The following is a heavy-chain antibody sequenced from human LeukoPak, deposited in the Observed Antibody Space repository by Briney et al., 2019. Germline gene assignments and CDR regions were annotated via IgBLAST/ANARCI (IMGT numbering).Heavy chain of an antibody. J-gene: IGHJ5*02. V-gene: IGHV3-15*01. CDR1: GFTFSNTW. D-gene: IGHD2-2*02. Sequence: KPGGSLRLSCAASGFTFSNTWMSWVRQAPGKGLEWVGRIKSKTDGGTTDYAAPVKGRFTISRDDSKNTLYLQMNSLRAEDTAVYYCARREDIVVVPAAIQKAPWGQGTLVTVSS. CDR2: IKSKTDGGTT. CDR3: ARREDIVVVPAAIQKAP.